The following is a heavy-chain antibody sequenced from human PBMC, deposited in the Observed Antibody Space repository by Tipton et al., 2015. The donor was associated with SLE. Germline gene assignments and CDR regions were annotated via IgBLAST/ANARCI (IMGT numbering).Heavy chain of an antibody. CDR2: IRYDGSNK. V-gene: IGHV3-30*02. CDR1: AFTFSSYG. CDR3: AKDPGVPAAFLDY. D-gene: IGHD2-2*01. Sequence: SLRLSCAASAFTFSSYGMHWVRQAPGKGLEWVAFIRYDGSNKYYADSVKGRFTISRDNSKNTLYLQMNSLRAEDTAVYYCAKDPGVPAAFLDYWGQGTLVTVSS. J-gene: IGHJ4*02.